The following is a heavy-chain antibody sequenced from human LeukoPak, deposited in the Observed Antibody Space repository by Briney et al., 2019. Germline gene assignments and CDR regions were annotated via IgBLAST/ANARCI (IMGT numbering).Heavy chain of an antibody. CDR2: ISYDGSNK. Sequence: GRSLRLSCAASGFTFSSYAMHWVRQAPGKGLEWVAVISYDGSNKYYADSAKGRFAISRDNSKNTLYLQMNSLRAEDTAVYYCARYPIVGATRRTFDYWGQGTLVTVSS. D-gene: IGHD1-26*01. V-gene: IGHV3-30*09. J-gene: IGHJ4*02. CDR1: GFTFSSYA. CDR3: ARYPIVGATRRTFDY.